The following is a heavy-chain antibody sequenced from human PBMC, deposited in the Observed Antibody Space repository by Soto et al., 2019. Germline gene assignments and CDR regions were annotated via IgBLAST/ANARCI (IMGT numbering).Heavy chain of an antibody. CDR3: ARDDFGVALFYYHGMDV. CDR1: GYTFTSYG. D-gene: IGHD3-3*01. CDR2: ISVHSGKT. Sequence: VQLVQSGDEVKRPGASVKVSCKTSGYTFTSYGVTWVRQAPGQGLEWMAWISVHSGKTKFAESLRGRVTLTTDTSTSTAYVELRSLRSDDTAVYYWARDDFGVALFYYHGMDVWGQGTTVIVSS. V-gene: IGHV1-18*01. J-gene: IGHJ6*02.